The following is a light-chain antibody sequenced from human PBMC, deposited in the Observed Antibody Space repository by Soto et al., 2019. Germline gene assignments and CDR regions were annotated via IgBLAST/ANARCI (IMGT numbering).Light chain of an antibody. CDR2: DAS. J-gene: IGKJ4*01. Sequence: ESVLTQSPGTLSLSAGERASLXXRASQTVRNNYLAWYQQKPGQAPRLXIYDASSRATGIPDRFSGSGSGTDFTLTISRLEPEDFAVYYCQQFSSYPLTFGGGTKV. CDR3: QQFSSYPLT. V-gene: IGKV3-20*01. CDR1: QTVRNNY.